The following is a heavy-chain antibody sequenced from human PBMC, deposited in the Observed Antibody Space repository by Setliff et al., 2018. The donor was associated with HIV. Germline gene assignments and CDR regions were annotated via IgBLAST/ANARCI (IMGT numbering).Heavy chain of an antibody. CDR1: GFTFSTYW. CDR2: IKQDGSER. J-gene: IGHJ4*02. D-gene: IGHD4-4*01. CDR3: AQITVMGY. Sequence: PGGSLRLSCAASGFTFSTYWMIWVRQAPGKGLEWVANIKQDGSERSYVDSVKGRFTISRDNAKNSLYLQMNSLRAEDTAVYYCAQITVMGYWGQGTLVTVSS. V-gene: IGHV3-7*01.